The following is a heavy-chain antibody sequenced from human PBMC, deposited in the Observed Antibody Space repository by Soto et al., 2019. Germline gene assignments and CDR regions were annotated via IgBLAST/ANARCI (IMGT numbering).Heavy chain of an antibody. Sequence: SETLSLTCTVSCGSINYSYWTWIRQPPGKGLEWIGYISYTGSANYNAYFKSRLTISVDTSKNPFSLKLSSVTAADTALYYCARVNYGDYYYGMDVWGQGTTVTVYS. CDR1: CGSINYSY. J-gene: IGHJ6*02. V-gene: IGHV4-59*01. CDR2: ISYTGSA. D-gene: IGHD4-17*01. CDR3: ARVNYGDYYYGMDV.